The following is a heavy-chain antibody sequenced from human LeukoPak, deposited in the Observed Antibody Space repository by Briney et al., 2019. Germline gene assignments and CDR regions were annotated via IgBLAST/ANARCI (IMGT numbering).Heavy chain of an antibody. CDR2: IKQDGSEK. D-gene: IGHD2-15*01. CDR3: ARGYCSGGSCYGDY. V-gene: IGHV3-7*03. CDR1: GFTFSSYW. J-gene: IGHJ4*02. Sequence: GGSLRLSCAASGFTFSSYWMSWVRQAPGKGLEWVANIKQDGSEKYYVDSVKGRFTISRDNAKNSLYLQVNSLRAKDTAVYYCARGYCSGGSCYGDYWGQGTLVTVSS.